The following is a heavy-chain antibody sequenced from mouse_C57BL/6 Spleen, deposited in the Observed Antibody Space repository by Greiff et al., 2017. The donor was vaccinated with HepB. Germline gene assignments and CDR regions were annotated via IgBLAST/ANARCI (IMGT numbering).Heavy chain of an antibody. CDR2: IDPENGDT. CDR3: TTYYGSSYGGYAMDY. D-gene: IGHD1-1*01. J-gene: IGHJ4*01. Sequence: VQLKQSGAELVRPGASVKLSCTASGFNIKDDYMHWVKQRPEQGLEWIGWIDPENGDTEYASKFQGKATITADTSSNTAYLQLSSLTSEDTAVYYCTTYYGSSYGGYAMDYWGQGTSVTVSS. V-gene: IGHV14-4*01. CDR1: GFNIKDDY.